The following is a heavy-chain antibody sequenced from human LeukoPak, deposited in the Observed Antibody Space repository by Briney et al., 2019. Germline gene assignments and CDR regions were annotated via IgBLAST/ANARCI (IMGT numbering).Heavy chain of an antibody. V-gene: IGHV4-39*01. CDR3: ARNVTAGFFDY. Sequence: SETLSLTCTVSGGSISSSSDYWGWIRQPPGKGLEWIGSMYYSGSTHYNPSLKSRVTISVDTSKNQFSLKLSSVTAADTAIYYCARNVTAGFFDYWGQGILITVSS. J-gene: IGHJ4*02. CDR1: GGSISSSSDY. CDR2: MYYSGST. D-gene: IGHD1-1*01.